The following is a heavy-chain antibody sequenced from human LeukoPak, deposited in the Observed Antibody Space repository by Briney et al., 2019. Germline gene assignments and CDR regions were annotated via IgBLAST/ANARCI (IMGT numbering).Heavy chain of an antibody. Sequence: GGSLRLSCAASGFTFSSYAMSWLRQAPGKGLEWVSAIIRSGSSTYYADSVKGRFTISRDNSKNTLFLQMNSLRAEDTAVYYCAKDRAKQLVLDFWGQGTLVTVSS. CDR1: GFTFSSYA. D-gene: IGHD6-13*01. CDR3: AKDRAKQLVLDF. V-gene: IGHV3-23*01. CDR2: IIRSGSST. J-gene: IGHJ4*02.